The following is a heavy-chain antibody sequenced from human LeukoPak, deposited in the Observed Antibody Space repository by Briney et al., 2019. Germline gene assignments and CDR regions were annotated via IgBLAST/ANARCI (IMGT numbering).Heavy chain of an antibody. CDR1: GGSISSYY. CDR3: ARDRDYGDYAAPL. Sequence: PSETLSLTCTVSGGSISSYYWSWIRQPPGKGLEWIGYIYYSGSTNYNPSLMSRVTISVDTSKNQFSLKLSSVTAADTAVYYCARDRDYGDYAAPLWGRGTLVTVSS. CDR2: IYYSGST. D-gene: IGHD4-17*01. V-gene: IGHV4-59*01. J-gene: IGHJ2*01.